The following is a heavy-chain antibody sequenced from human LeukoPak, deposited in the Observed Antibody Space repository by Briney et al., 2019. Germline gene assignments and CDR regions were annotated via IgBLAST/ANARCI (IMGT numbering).Heavy chain of an antibody. Sequence: GGSLRLSCVASGFSFSINAMIWVRQARGKGLEWVSGISGIGDTLFYTDPVKGRFTISRDNSKNSVYLQMNSLRVEDSAVYYCAKKNGGGWPTIFFDYWRQGILVSVSS. CDR2: ISGIGDTL. D-gene: IGHD6-19*01. CDR1: GFSFSINA. J-gene: IGHJ4*02. CDR3: AKKNGGGWPTIFFDY. V-gene: IGHV3-23*01.